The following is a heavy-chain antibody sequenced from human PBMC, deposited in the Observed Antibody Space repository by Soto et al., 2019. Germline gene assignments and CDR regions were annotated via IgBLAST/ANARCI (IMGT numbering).Heavy chain of an antibody. CDR1: GDSVSSNSVA. CDR2: TYYRSKWYN. J-gene: IGHJ3*02. Sequence: QVQLQQSGPGLVKPSQTLSLTCAISGDSVSSNSVAWNWIRQSPSRGLEWLGRTYYRSKWYNDYGVTVKGRITINPDTSQNPFSLQLNSVTPEVTAVYYCARGRFNAFGIWGQGTMVTVSS. CDR3: ARGRFNAFGI. V-gene: IGHV6-1*01. D-gene: IGHD3-3*01.